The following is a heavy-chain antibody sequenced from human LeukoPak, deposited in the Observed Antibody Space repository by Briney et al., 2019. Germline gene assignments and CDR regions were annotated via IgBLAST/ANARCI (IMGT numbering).Heavy chain of an antibody. CDR3: ARDLGTAMVDDAFDI. CDR2: INPNSGGT. CDR1: GYTFTGYY. J-gene: IGHJ3*02. D-gene: IGHD5-18*01. V-gene: IGHV1-2*02. Sequence: GASVKVSCKASGYTFTGYYMHWVRQAPGQGLEWMGWINPNSGGTNYAQKFQGRVTMTRDTSISTAYMELSRLRSEDTAVYYCARDLGTAMVDDAFDIWGQGTMVTVSS.